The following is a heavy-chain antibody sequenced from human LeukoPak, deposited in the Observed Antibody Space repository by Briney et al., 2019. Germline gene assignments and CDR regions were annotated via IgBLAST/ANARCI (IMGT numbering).Heavy chain of an antibody. V-gene: IGHV3-74*01. CDR2: INSDGSST. Sequence: GGSLRLSCAASGFTFSSHWMHWVRQAPGKGLVWVSRINSDGSSTSYADSVKGRFTISRDNAKNTLYLQMNSLRAEDTAVYYCARGQDYGGNFDYWGQGTLVTVSS. CDR3: ARGQDYGGNFDY. J-gene: IGHJ4*02. CDR1: GFTFSSHW. D-gene: IGHD4-23*01.